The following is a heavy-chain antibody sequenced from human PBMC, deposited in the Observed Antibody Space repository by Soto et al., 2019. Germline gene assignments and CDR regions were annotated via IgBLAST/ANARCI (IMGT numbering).Heavy chain of an antibody. CDR3: AKSDGTAMDIRYYYYGMDV. D-gene: IGHD5-18*01. Sequence: PGGSLRLSCAASGFTFSNYAISWVRQAPGKGLEWVSAISGSGGSTYYADSVKCRFTISRDNSKNTLYLQMNSLRAEDTAVYYCAKSDGTAMDIRYYYYGMDVWGQGTKVTVSS. V-gene: IGHV3-23*01. CDR2: ISGSGGST. J-gene: IGHJ6*02. CDR1: GFTFSNYA.